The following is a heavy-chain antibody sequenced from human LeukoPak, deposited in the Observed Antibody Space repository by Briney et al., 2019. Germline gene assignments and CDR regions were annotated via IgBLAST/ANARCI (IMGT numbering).Heavy chain of an antibody. D-gene: IGHD3-10*01. CDR3: ARVWGSGSTARYYYYGMDV. CDR1: GYTFTGNY. Sequence: ASVKVSCKASGYTFTGNYMHWVRQAPGQGLEWMGWINPHSGGTNYAQKFQGRVTMTRDTSISTAYMELSRLRTDDTAEYYCARVWGSGSTARYYYYGMDVWGQGTTVTVSS. J-gene: IGHJ6*02. CDR2: INPHSGGT. V-gene: IGHV1-2*02.